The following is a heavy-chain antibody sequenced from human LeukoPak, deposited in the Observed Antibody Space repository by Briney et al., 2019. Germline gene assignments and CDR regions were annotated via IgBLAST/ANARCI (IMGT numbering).Heavy chain of an antibody. V-gene: IGHV3-7*01. J-gene: IGHJ4*02. CDR1: GFPFTSHW. CDR3: VRNHYRRFEF. D-gene: IGHD1-14*01. Sequence: GGSLRLSCAPSGFPFTSHWMSWLRQAPGRGLEWVANIKEDATETYYVDSVKGRFTVSRDNAKNVLYLQMNSLGLEDTAVYYCVRNHYRRFEFWGQGTLVTVSS. CDR2: IKEDATET.